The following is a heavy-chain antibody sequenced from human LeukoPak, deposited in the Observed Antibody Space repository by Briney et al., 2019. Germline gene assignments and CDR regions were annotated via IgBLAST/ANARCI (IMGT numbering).Heavy chain of an antibody. CDR1: GYPFTGYY. CDR3: TRDRGKDAFDT. V-gene: IGHV1-2*02. J-gene: IGHJ3*02. CDR2: INPYNGGT. Sequence: ASVKVSCKASGYPFTGYYIHWVRQAPGQRLEWMGWINPYNGGTNYAQKFQGRVTMTRDTSISTAYMDLSRLKSDDTAVYYCTRDRGKDAFDTWGQGTMVTLSS.